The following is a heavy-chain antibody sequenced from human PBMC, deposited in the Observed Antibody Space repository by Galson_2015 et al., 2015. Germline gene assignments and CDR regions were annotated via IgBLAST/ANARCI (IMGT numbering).Heavy chain of an antibody. CDR1: GFTFSSYA. Sequence: SLRLSCAASGFTFSSYAMSWVRQAPGKGLEWVSAISGSGGSTYYADSVKGRFTISRDNSKNTLYLQMNSLRAEDTAVYYCAHSIVVVPAAIFVYYYYGMDVWGQGTTVTVSS. V-gene: IGHV3-23*01. D-gene: IGHD2-2*02. J-gene: IGHJ6*02. CDR2: ISGSGGST. CDR3: AHSIVVVPAAIFVYYYYGMDV.